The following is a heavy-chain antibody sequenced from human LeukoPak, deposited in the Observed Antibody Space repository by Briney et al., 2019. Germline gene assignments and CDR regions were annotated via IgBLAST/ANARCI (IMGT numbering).Heavy chain of an antibody. D-gene: IGHD1-26*01. Sequence: SETLSLTCTVSGGSISSSSYYWGWIRQPPGKGLEWIGSIYYSGSTYYNPSLKSRVTISVDTSKNQFSLKLSSVTAADTAVYYCARGQDGAAQWELLDYWGQGTLVTVSS. CDR3: ARGQDGAAQWELLDY. CDR2: IYYSGST. CDR1: GGSISSSSYY. V-gene: IGHV4-39*07. J-gene: IGHJ4*02.